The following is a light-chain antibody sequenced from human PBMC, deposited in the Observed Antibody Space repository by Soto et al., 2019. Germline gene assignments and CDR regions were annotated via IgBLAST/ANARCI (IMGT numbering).Light chain of an antibody. V-gene: IGKV1D-16*01. J-gene: IGKJ1*01. CDR1: QDIGGR. Sequence: DIQMPQSPSSLSASVGDGVTITCQASQDIGGRLAWFQQKPGKAPQYLIQAASILQSGVPSRFSGSGSGTEFILTIASLQPDDFATYNCQQYETFSGTFGPGTKVDIK. CDR3: QQYETFSGT. CDR2: AAS.